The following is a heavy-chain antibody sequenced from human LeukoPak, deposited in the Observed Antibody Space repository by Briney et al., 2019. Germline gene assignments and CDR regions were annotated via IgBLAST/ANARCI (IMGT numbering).Heavy chain of an antibody. CDR3: ARSNYDILTGYYTSPLDY. V-gene: IGHV1-2*02. Sequence: ASVKVSCKASGYTFTGYYMHWVRQAPGQGLEWMGWINANSGGTNYAQKFQGRVTMTRDTSISTAYMELSRLRSDDTAVYYCARSNYDILTGYYTSPLDYWGQGTLVTVSS. CDR1: GYTFTGYY. D-gene: IGHD3-9*01. CDR2: INANSGGT. J-gene: IGHJ4*02.